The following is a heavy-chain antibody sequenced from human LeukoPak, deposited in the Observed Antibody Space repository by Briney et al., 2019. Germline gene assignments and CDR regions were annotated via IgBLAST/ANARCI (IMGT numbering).Heavy chain of an antibody. CDR2: ISGNGGST. D-gene: IGHD6-6*01. Sequence: GGSLRLSCEASGFNFHNFAMHWVRQAPGKGLEWVSGISGNGGSTSYADSVKGRFTISRDNSKNTLYVQMNSLRAGDTAVYYCAKLVTGRPSGYMDVWGKGTTVTVSS. CDR3: AKLVTGRPSGYMDV. J-gene: IGHJ6*03. V-gene: IGHV3-23*01. CDR1: GFNFHNFA.